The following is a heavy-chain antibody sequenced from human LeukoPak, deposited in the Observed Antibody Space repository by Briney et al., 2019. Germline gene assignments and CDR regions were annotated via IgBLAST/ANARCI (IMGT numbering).Heavy chain of an antibody. CDR2: INPNSGAT. CDR3: TRVESMTLFDS. V-gene: IGHV1-2*02. CDR1: GCNFIGYY. J-gene: IGHJ5*01. Sequence: GASVQVSCKASGCNFIGYYIHWVRQAPGQGLEWMGWINPNSGATIYAQKFQGRVTVTRDTSTSTAYTELSRLRSDDTAVYYCTRVESMTLFDSWGQGTLVTVSS.